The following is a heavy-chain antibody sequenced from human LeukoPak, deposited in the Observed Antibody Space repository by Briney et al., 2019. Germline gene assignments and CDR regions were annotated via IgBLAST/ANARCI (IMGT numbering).Heavy chain of an antibody. CDR3: ARGGGGVVQYGLDV. Sequence: GGSLRLSCAASGFTFSSYRMHWVRHAPGKGLVWVSRINSDGTSTNYADSVKGRFSISRDNAKNTLYLQMNSLRDEDTAVYYCARGGGGVVQYGLDVWGQGTTVTVSS. CDR2: INSDGTST. D-gene: IGHD2-21*01. CDR1: GFTFSSYR. V-gene: IGHV3-74*01. J-gene: IGHJ6*02.